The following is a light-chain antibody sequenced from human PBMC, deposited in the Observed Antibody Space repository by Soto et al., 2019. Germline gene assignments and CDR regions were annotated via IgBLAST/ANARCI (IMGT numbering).Light chain of an antibody. J-gene: IGKJ2*01. V-gene: IGKV3-20*01. CDR3: LQYGAPPYT. Sequence: EIVLTQSPGTLSWAPGEGATLSCRASQRVRSSYLAWYQQKPGQAPRLLIYGASSRATGIADRFSGSGSGTDFTLTISRLEPEDFAVYYCLQYGAPPYTFGQGTKLEIK. CDR2: GAS. CDR1: QRVRSSY.